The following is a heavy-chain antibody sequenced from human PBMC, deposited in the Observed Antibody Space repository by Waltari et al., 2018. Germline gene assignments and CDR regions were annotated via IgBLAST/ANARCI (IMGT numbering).Heavy chain of an antibody. Sequence: EVQLVESGGGLVKPGGSLRLACAASGFTFRSHSMTWVLPAPGKGLEWVSSISSSSSYIYYADSVKGRFTISRDNAKNSLYLQMNSLRAEDTAVYYCARGQELLGTNWFDPWGQGTLVTVSS. D-gene: IGHD1-26*01. CDR1: GFTFRSHS. CDR2: ISSSSSYI. CDR3: ARGQELLGTNWFDP. V-gene: IGHV3-21*01. J-gene: IGHJ5*02.